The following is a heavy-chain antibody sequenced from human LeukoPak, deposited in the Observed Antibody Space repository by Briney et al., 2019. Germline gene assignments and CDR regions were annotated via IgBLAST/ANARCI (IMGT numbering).Heavy chain of an antibody. CDR1: GFTFNSYW. Sequence: GSLRLSCAASGFTFNSYWMSWVRQAPGKGLEWVANIKQDGREKYYVDSVKGRFTISRDNAKNSLYLQINSLRAEDTAVYYCARVFDGYNRRYYFDFWGQGTLVTVSS. D-gene: IGHD5-24*01. V-gene: IGHV3-7*01. J-gene: IGHJ4*02. CDR2: IKQDGREK. CDR3: ARVFDGYNRRYYFDF.